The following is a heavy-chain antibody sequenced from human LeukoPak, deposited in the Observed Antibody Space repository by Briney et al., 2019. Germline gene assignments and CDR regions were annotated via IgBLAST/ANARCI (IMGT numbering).Heavy chain of an antibody. D-gene: IGHD5-24*01. CDR2: IKYDRSNK. CDR1: GFTLSSYG. CDR3: AREDGYNYAEYLQH. Sequence: GRSLRLSCAASGFTLSSYGMHWVRQAPGRGREWVALIKYDRSNKHSADPVKGRFTISRDNSKRTLYLRMNSLRVEDTAVYYCAREDGYNYAEYLQHWGQASLVTLS. J-gene: IGHJ1*01. V-gene: IGHV3-33*01.